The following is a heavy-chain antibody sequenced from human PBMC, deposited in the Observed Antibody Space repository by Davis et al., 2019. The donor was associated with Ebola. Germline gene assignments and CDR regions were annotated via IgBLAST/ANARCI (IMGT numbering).Heavy chain of an antibody. J-gene: IGHJ4*02. CDR3: ARTAAGTEDFDY. Sequence: MPSETLSLTCTVSGGSISSSSYYWGWIRQPPGKGLEWIGSIYYSGSTYYNPSLKSRVTISVDTSKNQFSLKLSSVTAADTAVYYCARTAAGTEDFDYWGQGTLVTVSS. D-gene: IGHD6-13*01. V-gene: IGHV4-39*01. CDR2: IYYSGST. CDR1: GGSISSSSYY.